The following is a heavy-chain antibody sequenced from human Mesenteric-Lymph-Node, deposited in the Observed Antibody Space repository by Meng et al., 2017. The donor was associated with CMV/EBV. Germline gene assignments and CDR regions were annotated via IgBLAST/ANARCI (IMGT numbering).Heavy chain of an antibody. D-gene: IGHD2-2*01. V-gene: IGHV1-46*01. J-gene: IGHJ1*01. CDR1: GYTFTSYY. CDR3: ASPGCSSTNCREYFQH. CDR2: INPSGGST. Sequence: SGYTFTSYYMYWVRQAPGQGLEWMGMINPSGGSTSYAQKFQGRVTLTRDTSTSTVYMEVSSLSSEDTAVYYCASPGCSSTNCREYFQHWGQGTLVTVSS.